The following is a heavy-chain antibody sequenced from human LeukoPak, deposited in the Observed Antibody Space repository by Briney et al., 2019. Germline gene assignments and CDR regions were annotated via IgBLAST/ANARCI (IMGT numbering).Heavy chain of an antibody. Sequence: SETLSLTCTVSGGSITHSYWSWIRHSAGTGMEWIGRIHATGTTNYNPSFKSRVSMSLDMPTSQFSLTLSAVTVADTATYYCARICDRDVWGQGALVTVSP. V-gene: IGHV4-4*07. CDR3: ARICDRDV. J-gene: IGHJ3*01. D-gene: IGHD3-22*01. CDR1: GGSITHSY. CDR2: IHATGTT.